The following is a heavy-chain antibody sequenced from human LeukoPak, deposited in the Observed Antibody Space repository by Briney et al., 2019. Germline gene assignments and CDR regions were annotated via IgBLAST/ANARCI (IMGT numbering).Heavy chain of an antibody. CDR3: TRVYYYDSSGEVYFDY. CDR2: IRSKAYGGTV. D-gene: IGHD3-22*01. CDR1: GFIFGEYA. J-gene: IGHJ4*02. V-gene: IGHV3-49*04. Sequence: GGSLRLSCTASGFIFGEYAMSWVRQAPGKGLEWVGFIRSKAYGGTVEYAASVQDRFTISRGDSKSIVYLQMNSLKTEDTAVYSCTRVYYYDSSGEVYFDYWGQGTLVTVSS.